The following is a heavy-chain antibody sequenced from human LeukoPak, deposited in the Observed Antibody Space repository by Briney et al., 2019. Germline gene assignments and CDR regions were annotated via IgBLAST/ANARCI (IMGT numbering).Heavy chain of an antibody. J-gene: IGHJ4*02. D-gene: IGHD3-9*01. CDR3: ARVVDMMTGADY. CDR2: ISGNSGSI. Sequence: GGSLRLSCAASGVTFGGYPMNWLRQPPGKGLESLAYISGNSGSIHYADSVKGRFTVSRDNAKNSLYLQMNSLKAEDTAVYYCARVVDMMTGADYWGQGTLVTVSS. V-gene: IGHV3-48*03. CDR1: GVTFGGYP.